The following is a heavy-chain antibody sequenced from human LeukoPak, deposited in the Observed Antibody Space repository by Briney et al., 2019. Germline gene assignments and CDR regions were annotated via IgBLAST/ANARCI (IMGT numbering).Heavy chain of an antibody. D-gene: IGHD1-26*01. Sequence: ASVEVSCKTSGYTFTYYVISWVRQAPGQGLEWMGWINAYNGNTIDAQKFQGRVTMPTDTSTSTAYMELRSLRSDDTAVYYCARGEKPYDYWGQGTLVSVSS. J-gene: IGHJ4*02. CDR3: ARGEKPYDY. CDR1: GYTFTYYV. V-gene: IGHV1-18*01. CDR2: INAYNGNT.